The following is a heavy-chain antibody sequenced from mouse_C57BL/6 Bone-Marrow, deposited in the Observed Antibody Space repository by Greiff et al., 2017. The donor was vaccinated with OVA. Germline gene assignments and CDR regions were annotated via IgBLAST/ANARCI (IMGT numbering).Heavy chain of an antibody. V-gene: IGHV3-5*01. J-gene: IGHJ1*03. Sequence: EVQLQQSGPGLVKPSQTVFLTCTVTGISITTGNYRWSWIRQFPGNKLEWIGYIYYSGTITYNPSLTSRTTITRDTPKNQFFLEMNSLTAEDTATYYCARDCGSSPPYFDVWGTGTTVTVSS. CDR3: ARDCGSSPPYFDV. CDR1: GISITTGNYR. CDR2: IYYSGTI. D-gene: IGHD1-1*01.